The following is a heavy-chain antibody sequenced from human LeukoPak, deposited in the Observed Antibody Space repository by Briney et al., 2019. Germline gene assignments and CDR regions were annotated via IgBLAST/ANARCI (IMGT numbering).Heavy chain of an antibody. D-gene: IGHD2-2*01. V-gene: IGHV1-18*01. CDR1: GYTFTSYG. Sequence: GASVKVSCKASGYTFTSYGISWVRQPPGQGLEWMGWISAYNGNTNYAQKLQGRVTMTTDTSTSTAYVELRSLRSDDTAVYYCARDLPVRYQLLCEYWGQGTLVTVSS. J-gene: IGHJ4*02. CDR2: ISAYNGNT. CDR3: ARDLPVRYQLLCEY.